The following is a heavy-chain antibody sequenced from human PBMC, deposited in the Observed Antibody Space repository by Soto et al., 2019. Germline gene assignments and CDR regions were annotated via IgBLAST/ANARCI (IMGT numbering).Heavy chain of an antibody. CDR2: ISAYNGNT. CDR3: ARGDYDFWSGYYNGWGYGMDV. Sequence: QVPLVQSGAEVKKPGASVKVSCKASGYTFTSYGISWVRQAPGQGLEWMGWISAYNGNTNYAQKLQGRVTMTTDTSTSTAYMELRSLRSDDTAVYYCARGDYDFWSGYYNGWGYGMDVWGQGTTVTVSS. V-gene: IGHV1-18*01. J-gene: IGHJ6*02. CDR1: GYTFTSYG. D-gene: IGHD3-3*01.